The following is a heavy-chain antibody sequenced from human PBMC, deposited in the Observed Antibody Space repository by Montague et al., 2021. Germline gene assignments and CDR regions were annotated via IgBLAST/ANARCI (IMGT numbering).Heavy chain of an antibody. Sequence: SETLSLTCSVSGGSVTVYVGSCTRQPPGKGLEWIGYMRSCWIPNYNPSFKTRLAISIDSSRNQFSLELSFVTAADTAIYFCGRDDWGSIDYWGQGIMVTVSS. D-gene: IGHD7-27*01. CDR1: GGSVTVYV. J-gene: IGHJ4*02. CDR3: GRDDWGSIDY. CDR2: MRSCWIP. V-gene: IGHV4-59*02.